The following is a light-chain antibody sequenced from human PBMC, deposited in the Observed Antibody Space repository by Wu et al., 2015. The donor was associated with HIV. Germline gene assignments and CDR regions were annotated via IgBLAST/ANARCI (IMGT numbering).Light chain of an antibody. CDR2: STS. Sequence: EIVLTQSPGTLSLSPGERATLSCRASQSVSSYLAWYQQKPGQAPRLLLYSTSFRAPGVPDRFSASGSGTDFTLTISRLEPEDFAVYYCQQYGGSPLTFGGGTKVEIK. CDR3: QQYGGSPLT. V-gene: IGKV3-20*01. J-gene: IGKJ4*01. CDR1: QSVSSY.